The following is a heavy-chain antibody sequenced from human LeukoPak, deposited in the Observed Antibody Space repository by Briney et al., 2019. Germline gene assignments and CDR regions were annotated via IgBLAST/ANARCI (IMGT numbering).Heavy chain of an antibody. D-gene: IGHD5-18*01. Sequence: GASVKVSCKASGGTFSSYAISWVRQAPGQGLEWMGGIIPIFGTANYVQKFQGRVTITADESTSTAYMELSSLRSEDTAVYYCARAIGGYSYSSNWFDPWGQGTLVTVSS. CDR1: GGTFSSYA. CDR2: IIPIFGTA. CDR3: ARAIGGYSYSSNWFDP. J-gene: IGHJ5*02. V-gene: IGHV1-69*13.